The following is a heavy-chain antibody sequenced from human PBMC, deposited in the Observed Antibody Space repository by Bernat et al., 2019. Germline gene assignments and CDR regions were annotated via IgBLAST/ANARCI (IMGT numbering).Heavy chain of an antibody. CDR1: GFTFEDYA. CDR2: INWNGANI. Sequence: VQPDRSLRLSCAAFGFTFEDYAMHWVRQAPGKGLEWVSTINWNGANIIYADSVKGRFTISRDNAKNSLYLQMNSLRAEDTAFYYCARDISDTSTTIDYWGQGTLVTVSS. D-gene: IGHD5-18*01. CDR3: ARDISDTSTTIDY. J-gene: IGHJ4*02. V-gene: IGHV3-9*01.